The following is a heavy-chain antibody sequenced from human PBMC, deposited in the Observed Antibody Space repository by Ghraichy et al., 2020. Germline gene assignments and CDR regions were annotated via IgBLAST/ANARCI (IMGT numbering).Heavy chain of an antibody. D-gene: IGHD6-19*01. CDR3: ARDAFGESVAGTIRLGMDV. CDR1: GDSVSSNSAA. J-gene: IGHJ6*02. Sequence: SQTLSLTCAISGDSVSSNSAAWNWIRQSPSRGLEWLGRTYYRSKWYNDYAVSVKSRITINPDTSKNQFSLQLNSVTPEDTAVYYCARDAFGESVAGTIRLGMDVWGQGTTVTVSS. V-gene: IGHV6-1*01. CDR2: TYYRSKWYN.